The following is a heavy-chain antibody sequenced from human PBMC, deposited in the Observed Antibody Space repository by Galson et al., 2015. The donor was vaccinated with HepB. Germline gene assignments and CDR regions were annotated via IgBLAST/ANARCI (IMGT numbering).Heavy chain of an antibody. V-gene: IGHV3-23*01. Sequence: SLRLSCAASGFTFSSYAMTWVRQAPGKGLEWVSSITASGGSTYYADSVKGRFTVSRDNPENTLFLQVNSLSAEDTAVHYCAKYGGAAAGIRGGYFDLWGRGTQVTVSP. CDR2: ITASGGST. CDR3: AKYGGAAAGIRGGYFDL. D-gene: IGHD6-13*01. CDR1: GFTFSSYA. J-gene: IGHJ2*01.